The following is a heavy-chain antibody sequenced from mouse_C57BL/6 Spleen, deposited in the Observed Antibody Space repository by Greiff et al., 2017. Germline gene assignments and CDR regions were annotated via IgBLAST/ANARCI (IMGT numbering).Heavy chain of an antibody. CDR1: GYAFSSSW. V-gene: IGHV1-82*01. J-gene: IGHJ2*01. D-gene: IGHD1-1*01. CDR3: ARAPYYYGSSPFDY. Sequence: QVQLQQPGPELVKPGASVKISCKASGYAFSSSWMNWVKQRPGKGLEWIGRIYPGDGDTNYNGKFKGKATLTADKSSSTAYMQLSSLTSEDSAVYFCARAPYYYGSSPFDYWGQGTTLTVSS. CDR2: IYPGDGDT.